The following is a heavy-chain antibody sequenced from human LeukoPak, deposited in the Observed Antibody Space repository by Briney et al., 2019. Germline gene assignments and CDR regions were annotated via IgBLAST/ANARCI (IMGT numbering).Heavy chain of an antibody. J-gene: IGHJ3*02. Sequence: SVKVSCKASGGTFSSYAISWVRQAPGQGLEWMGGIIPILGIANYAQKFQGRVTITADKSTSTAYMELSSLRSEDTAVYYCARGKITMIVVVSSDAFDIWGQGTMVTVSS. D-gene: IGHD3-22*01. V-gene: IGHV1-69*10. CDR1: GGTFSSYA. CDR3: ARGKITMIVVVSSDAFDI. CDR2: IIPILGIA.